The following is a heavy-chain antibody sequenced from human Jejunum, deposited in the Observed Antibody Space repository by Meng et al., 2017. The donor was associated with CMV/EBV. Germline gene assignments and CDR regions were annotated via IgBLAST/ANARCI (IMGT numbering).Heavy chain of an antibody. D-gene: IGHD2-21*02. CDR2: IWHDGSKT. CDR1: SNHG. V-gene: IGHV3-33*03. CDR3: VKDGPSDFFESGGDRFDH. Sequence: SNHGMHWVRQATGKGLEWVAVIWHDGSKTSYADSVSGRFTVSRDNTRNRLFLQMDSLRPEDTAVYFCVKDGPSDFFESGGDRFDHWGQGILVTVSS. J-gene: IGHJ4*02.